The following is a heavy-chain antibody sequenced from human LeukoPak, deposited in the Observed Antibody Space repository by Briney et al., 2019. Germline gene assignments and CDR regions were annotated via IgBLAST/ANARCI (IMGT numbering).Heavy chain of an antibody. CDR1: GYTFTSYG. CDR3: ASTGSGRKLKYGMDV. J-gene: IGHJ6*04. Sequence: GASVKVSCKASGYTFTSYGISWVRQAPGQGLEWMGWISAYNGNTNYAQKLQGRVTMTTDTSTSTAYMELRSLRSDDTAVYYCASTGSGRKLKYGMDVWGKGTTVTVSS. CDR2: ISAYNGNT. V-gene: IGHV1-18*04. D-gene: IGHD1-26*01.